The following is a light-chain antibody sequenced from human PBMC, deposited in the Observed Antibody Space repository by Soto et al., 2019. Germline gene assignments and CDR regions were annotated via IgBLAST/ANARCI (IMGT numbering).Light chain of an antibody. J-gene: IGLJ3*02. CDR3: CSYAGSYTSWV. CDR2: EGS. V-gene: IGLV2-23*01. Sequence: QSALTQPASVSGSPGQSITISCTATSSAVGTYSLVSWYQQHPDKAPKLIIYEGSKRPSGVSTRFSGSNSGNTASLTISGLQADDEADYYCCSYAGSYTSWVFGGGTKVTVL. CDR1: SSAVGTYSL.